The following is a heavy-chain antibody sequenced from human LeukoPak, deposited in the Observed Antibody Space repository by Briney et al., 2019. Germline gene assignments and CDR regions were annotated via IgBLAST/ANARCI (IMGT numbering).Heavy chain of an antibody. V-gene: IGHV1-18*01. CDR3: ARCNGMGATFYFDY. D-gene: IGHD1-26*01. CDR1: GYTFTSYG. Sequence: ASVKVSCKASGYTFTSYGISWVRQAPGQGLEWMGWISAYNGNTNYAQKLQGRVNMTTDTSTSTAYMELRSLRSDDTAVYYCARCNGMGATFYFDYWGQGTLVTVSS. CDR2: ISAYNGNT. J-gene: IGHJ4*02.